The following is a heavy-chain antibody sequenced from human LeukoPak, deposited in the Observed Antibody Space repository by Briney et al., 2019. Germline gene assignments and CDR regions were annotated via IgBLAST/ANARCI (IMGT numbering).Heavy chain of an antibody. D-gene: IGHD3-22*01. Sequence: SETLSLTCTVSGGSISSYYWSWIRQPPGKGLEWIGYIYYSGSTNYNPSLKSRVTISVDTSKNQFSLKLSSVTAADTAVYYCARALFYDSSGPHGKDVWGQGTTVTVSS. J-gene: IGHJ6*01. V-gene: IGHV4-59*08. CDR1: GGSISSYY. CDR2: IYYSGST. CDR3: ARALFYDSSGPHGKDV.